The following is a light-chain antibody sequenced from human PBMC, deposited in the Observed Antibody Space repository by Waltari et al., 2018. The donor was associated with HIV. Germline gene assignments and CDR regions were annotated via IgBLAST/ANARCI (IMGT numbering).Light chain of an antibody. V-gene: IGLV2-14*01. CDR2: EVS. CDR3: SSYTSSSTLV. J-gene: IGLJ2*01. Sequence: QSALTQPASVSGSPGQSITISCTGTSSDVGGYNYVSWYQQHPGKAPKLMIYEVSNRPAGFFIRFSGSNSGNTASLTISGLQAEDEADYYCSSYTSSSTLVFGGGTKLTVL. CDR1: SSDVGGYNY.